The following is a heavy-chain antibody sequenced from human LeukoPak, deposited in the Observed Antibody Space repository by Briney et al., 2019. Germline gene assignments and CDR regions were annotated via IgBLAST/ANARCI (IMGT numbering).Heavy chain of an antibody. Sequence: GGSLRLSCAASGFTFSTYWMHWIRQSPGKGLVWVSRINTDGSTTSYADSVKGRFTISRDNAKNTLYLQMNSLTAEDTAVYYCAREDGDAYNFFDYWGQGTLVTVSS. D-gene: IGHD5-24*01. CDR1: GFTFSTYW. J-gene: IGHJ4*02. V-gene: IGHV3-74*01. CDR2: INTDGSTT. CDR3: AREDGDAYNFFDY.